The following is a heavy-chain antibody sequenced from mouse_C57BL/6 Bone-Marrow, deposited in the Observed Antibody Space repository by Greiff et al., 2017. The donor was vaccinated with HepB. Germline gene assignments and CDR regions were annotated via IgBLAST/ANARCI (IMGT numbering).Heavy chain of an antibody. CDR2: IDPSDSYT. V-gene: IGHV1-69*01. J-gene: IGHJ3*01. CDR3: ARSAITMFAY. CDR1: GYTFTSYW. Sequence: QVQLQQSGAELVMPGASVKLSCKASGYTFTSYWMHWVKQRPGQGLEWIGEIDPSDSYTNYNQKFKGKSTLTVDKSSSTAYMQLSSLTSADSAVYYCARSAITMFAYWGQGTLVTVSA. D-gene: IGHD2-4*01.